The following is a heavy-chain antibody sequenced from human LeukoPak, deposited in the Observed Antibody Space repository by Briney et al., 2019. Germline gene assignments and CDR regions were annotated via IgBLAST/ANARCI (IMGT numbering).Heavy chain of an antibody. J-gene: IGHJ3*02. Sequence: PSETLSLTCTVSGGSISSYYWSWIRQSPGKGLEWIGYIYYSGSTNYNPSLKSRVTISVDTSKNQFSLKLSSVTAADTAVYYCARGARSRISMIVVADAFDIWGQGTMVTVSS. CDR1: GGSISSYY. CDR2: IYYSGST. V-gene: IGHV4-59*12. CDR3: ARGARSRISMIVVADAFDI. D-gene: IGHD3-22*01.